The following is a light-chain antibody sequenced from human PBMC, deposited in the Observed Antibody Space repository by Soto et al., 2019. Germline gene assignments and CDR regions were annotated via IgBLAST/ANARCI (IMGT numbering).Light chain of an antibody. CDR1: QTISSW. CDR3: PHYNSYSEA. Sequence: DIQMTQSPSTLSGSVGDRVTITCRASQTISSWLAWYQQKPGKAPTLLIYKASNLKSGVPSRFSGSGSGTEFTLTISSLQPDDFTTYYCPHYNSYSEAFGQGTKVELK. V-gene: IGKV1-5*03. J-gene: IGKJ1*01. CDR2: KAS.